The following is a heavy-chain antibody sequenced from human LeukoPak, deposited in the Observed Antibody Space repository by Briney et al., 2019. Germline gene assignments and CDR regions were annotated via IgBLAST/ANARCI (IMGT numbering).Heavy chain of an antibody. Sequence: SETLSLTCTVSGYSLSSGYYWGWIRQPPGKGLEWIGSIYYSGSTYYNPSLKSRVTISVDTSKNQLSLKLSSVTAADTAVYYCARAGFTIFGVVIIPGYFDYWGQGTLVTVSS. CDR1: GYSLSSGYY. D-gene: IGHD3-3*01. J-gene: IGHJ4*02. CDR3: ARAGFTIFGVVIIPGYFDY. V-gene: IGHV4-38-2*02. CDR2: IYYSGST.